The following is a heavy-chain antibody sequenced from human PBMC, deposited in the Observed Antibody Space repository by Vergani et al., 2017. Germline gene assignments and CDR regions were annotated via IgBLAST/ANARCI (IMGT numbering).Heavy chain of an antibody. D-gene: IGHD6-19*01. V-gene: IGHV4-59*11. CDR3: ASDSHSGRWVDR. J-gene: IGHJ5*02. CDR1: FDSIRNLY. Sequence: QVQLQESGPGLVKSSETLSLTCSVSFDSIRNLYCNWVRQPPGTGLEWVGSIHYSENTNYNPSLRAGVTISVDTSKNQFSRELTSVTAAYTAVYYCASDSHSGRWVDRWGQGILVTVTS. CDR2: IHYSENT.